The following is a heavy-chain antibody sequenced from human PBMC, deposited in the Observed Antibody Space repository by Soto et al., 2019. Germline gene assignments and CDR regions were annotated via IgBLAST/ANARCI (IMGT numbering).Heavy chain of an antibody. V-gene: IGHV3-66*01. CDR1: GFNVSSTS. Sequence: VQLVESGGGLVQPGGSLRLSCAASGFNVSSTSMSWVRQAPGKGLEWVSVIYSGAGTHYAGSVKGRFTISRDTSKNTLYLQRTSPKAEETAAYSCARVGSCSTPSFDYRGQGTLETVSS. J-gene: IGHJ4*02. CDR2: IYSGAGT. D-gene: IGHD2-15*01. CDR3: ARVGSCSTPSFDY.